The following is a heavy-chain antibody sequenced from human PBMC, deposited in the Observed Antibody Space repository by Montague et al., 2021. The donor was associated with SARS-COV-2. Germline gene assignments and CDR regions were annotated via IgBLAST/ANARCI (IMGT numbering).Heavy chain of an antibody. CDR2: IYWDDDN. D-gene: IGHD3-10*01. V-gene: IGHV2-5*02. CDR1: GFSLSTSGVG. Sequence: PALVKPTQTLTLTCTFSGFSLSTSGVGVGWFRKPPGKALEWLALIYWDDDNHYSPSLKSRLTITKDTSNNQVVLTMTNIDPVDTATYYCAHRAGKWFGESRKYYFDYWGQGTLVTVSS. CDR3: AHRAGKWFGESRKYYFDY. J-gene: IGHJ4*02.